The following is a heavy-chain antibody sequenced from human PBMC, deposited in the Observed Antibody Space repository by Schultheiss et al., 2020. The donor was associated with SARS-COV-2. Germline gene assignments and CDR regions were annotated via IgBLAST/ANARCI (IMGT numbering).Heavy chain of an antibody. CDR2: ISGSGGST. CDR3: ARSRRYSSSYDKPGKPSGWYYGMDV. V-gene: IGHV3-23*01. D-gene: IGHD6-13*01. J-gene: IGHJ6*02. Sequence: GGSLRLSCAASGFTFSSYAMSWVRQAPGKGLEWVSTISGSGGSTYYADSVKGRFTISRDNSKNTLYLQMNSLRAEDTAVYYCARSRRYSSSYDKPGKPSGWYYGMDVWGQGTTVTVSS. CDR1: GFTFSSYA.